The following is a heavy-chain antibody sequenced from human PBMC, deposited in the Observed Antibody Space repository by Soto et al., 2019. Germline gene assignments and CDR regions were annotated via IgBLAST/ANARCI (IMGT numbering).Heavy chain of an antibody. CDR3: ARAPSSGDSRGVFGY. Sequence: ASVKVSCKASGYTFTSYGISWVRQAPGQGLEWMGWISAYNGNTNYAQKLQGRVTMTTDTSTSTAYMELRSLRSDDTAVYYCARAPSSGDSRGVFGYWGQGTLVTVFS. D-gene: IGHD6-13*01. J-gene: IGHJ4*02. V-gene: IGHV1-18*01. CDR1: GYTFTSYG. CDR2: ISAYNGNT.